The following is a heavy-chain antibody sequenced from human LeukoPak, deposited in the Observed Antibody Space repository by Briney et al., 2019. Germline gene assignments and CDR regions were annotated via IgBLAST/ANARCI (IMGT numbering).Heavy chain of an antibody. V-gene: IGHV3-9*01. Sequence: PGMSLRLSCAASGFTFDDYAMHWVRQAPGKGLEWVSGISWNSGSIGYADSVKGRFTISRDNAKNSLYLQMNSLRAEDTALYYCAKDLGPLLWFGELFRSNDAFDIWGQGTMVTVSS. D-gene: IGHD3-10*01. CDR3: AKDLGPLLWFGELFRSNDAFDI. J-gene: IGHJ3*02. CDR1: GFTFDDYA. CDR2: ISWNSGSI.